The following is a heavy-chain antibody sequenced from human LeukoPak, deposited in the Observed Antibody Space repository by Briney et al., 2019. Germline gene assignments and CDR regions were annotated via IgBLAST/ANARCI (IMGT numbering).Heavy chain of an antibody. Sequence: ASETLSLTCTVSGGSISSGGYYWSWIRQHPGKGLEWIGYIYYSGSTYYNPSLKSRVTISVDTSKNQFSLKLSSVTAADTAVYYCARSSSSWLDYWGQGTLVTVSS. CDR3: ARSSSSWLDY. CDR1: GGSISSGGYY. J-gene: IGHJ4*02. CDR2: IYYSGST. V-gene: IGHV4-31*03. D-gene: IGHD6-13*01.